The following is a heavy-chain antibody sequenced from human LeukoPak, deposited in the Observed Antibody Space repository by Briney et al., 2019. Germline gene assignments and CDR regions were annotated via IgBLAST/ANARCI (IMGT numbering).Heavy chain of an antibody. D-gene: IGHD6-19*01. V-gene: IGHV4-61*01. CDR3: ARQQSRSGWSFDY. Sequence: PSETLSLTCTVSGSSVSSGSYYWSWIRQPPGKGLEWIGNIYYSGSSNYSPSLKSRVTISVDTSKNQFSLKLSSVTAADTAAYYCARQQSRSGWSFDYWGQGTLVTVSS. J-gene: IGHJ4*02. CDR2: IYYSGSS. CDR1: GSSVSSGSYY.